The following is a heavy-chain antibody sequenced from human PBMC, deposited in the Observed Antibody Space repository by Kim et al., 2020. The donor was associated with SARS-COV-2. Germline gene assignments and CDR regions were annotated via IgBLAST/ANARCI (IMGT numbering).Heavy chain of an antibody. J-gene: IGHJ4*02. Sequence: GGSLRLSCAASGFTFSSYWMSWVRQAPGKGLEWVANIKQDGSEKYYVDSVKGRFTISRDNAKNSLYLQMNSLRAEDTAVYYCARDVRYDSSGYYDIFRDYWGRGTLVTVPS. D-gene: IGHD3-22*01. V-gene: IGHV3-7*01. CDR1: GFTFSSYW. CDR2: IKQDGSEK. CDR3: ARDVRYDSSGYYDIFRDY.